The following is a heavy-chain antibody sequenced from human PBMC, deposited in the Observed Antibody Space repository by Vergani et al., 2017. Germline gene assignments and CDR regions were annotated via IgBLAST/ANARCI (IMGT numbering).Heavy chain of an antibody. CDR3: VKLLSGYDYGWGSYRPTDDAFDI. V-gene: IGHV3-33*06. CDR1: GFTFSSYG. Sequence: QVQLVESGGGVVQPGRSLRLSCAASGFTFSSYGMHWVRQAPGKGLEWVAVIWYEGSNKYYADSVKGRFTISRDNSKNTLYLQMNSLRAENTAVYYCVKLLSGYDYGWGSYRPTDDAFDIWGRGTMVTFSS. D-gene: IGHD3-16*02. CDR2: IWYEGSNK. J-gene: IGHJ3*02.